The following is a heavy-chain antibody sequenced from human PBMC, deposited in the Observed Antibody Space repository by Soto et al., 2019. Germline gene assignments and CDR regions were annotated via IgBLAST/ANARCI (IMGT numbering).Heavy chain of an antibody. CDR1: GFTFSSYE. D-gene: IGHD3-22*01. J-gene: IGHJ4*02. CDR2: IGSSGSTI. CDR3: ARVARYHYDRSGYDY. V-gene: IGHV3-48*03. Sequence: PWGSLRLSCAASGFTFSSYEMNWVRQAPGKGLEWVSYIGSSGSTIYYADSLKGRFTISRDNAKNSLYLQMDSLRAEDTAVYYCARVARYHYDRSGYDYWGQGTLVTVSS.